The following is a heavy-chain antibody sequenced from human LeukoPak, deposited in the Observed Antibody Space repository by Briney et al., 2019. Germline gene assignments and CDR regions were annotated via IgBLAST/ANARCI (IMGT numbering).Heavy chain of an antibody. D-gene: IGHD6-6*01. V-gene: IGHV4-39*01. CDR2: IYYSGST. CDR1: GGSISSSSYY. CDR3: ASTYSSSSGIDY. Sequence: SETLSLTCTVSGGSISSSSYYWGWTRQPPGKGLEWIGSIYYSGSTYYNPSLKSRVTISVDTSKNQFSLKLSSVTAADTAVYYCASTYSSSSGIDYWGQGTLVTVSS. J-gene: IGHJ4*02.